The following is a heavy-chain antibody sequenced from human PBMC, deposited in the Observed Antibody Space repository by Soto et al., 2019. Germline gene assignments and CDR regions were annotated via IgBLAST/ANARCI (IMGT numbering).Heavy chain of an antibody. J-gene: IGHJ6*02. CDR2: IYYSGTT. D-gene: IGHD4-17*01. CDR3: AREPMTTHAMDV. Sequence: QVQLQESGPGLVKPSQTLSLTCTVSGGPISSGDYYWTWIRQPPGKGLEWIGYIYYSGTTFYNPSLKSRITISLDTSKNQFSLKLSSVTVADTAVYYCAREPMTTHAMDVWGQGTTVTVSS. V-gene: IGHV4-30-4*01. CDR1: GGPISSGDYY.